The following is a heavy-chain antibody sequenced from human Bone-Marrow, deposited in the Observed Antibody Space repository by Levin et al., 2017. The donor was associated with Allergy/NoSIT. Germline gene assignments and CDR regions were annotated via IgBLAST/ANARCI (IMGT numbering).Heavy chain of an antibody. V-gene: IGHV3-23*01. CDR1: GFTFSNYA. CDR2: ISGSGGST. Sequence: AGGSLRLSCAASGFTFSNYAMSWVRQAPGKGLEWVSSISGSGGSTFYADSVKGRFTISRDNSKNTLYLQMNSLRAEDTALYYCAKNGYSTSWYYFDYWGQGTLVTVSS. D-gene: IGHD6-13*01. J-gene: IGHJ4*02. CDR3: AKNGYSTSWYYFDY.